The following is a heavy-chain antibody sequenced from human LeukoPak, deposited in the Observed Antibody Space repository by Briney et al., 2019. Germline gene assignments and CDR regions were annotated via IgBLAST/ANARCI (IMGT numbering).Heavy chain of an antibody. D-gene: IGHD2-21*02. V-gene: IGHV3-30*12. CDR2: LSYNAGYK. CDR3: AREPIDGDCQFDY. Sequence: PGRSLRLSCAASGFTFSNYGLHWVRQAPGKGLEWVAVLSYNAGYKHYTDSVKGRFTISRDDSKSTVYLQMNSLRAEDTALYYCAREPIDGDCQFDYWGQGTLVTVSS. CDR1: GFTFSNYG. J-gene: IGHJ4*02.